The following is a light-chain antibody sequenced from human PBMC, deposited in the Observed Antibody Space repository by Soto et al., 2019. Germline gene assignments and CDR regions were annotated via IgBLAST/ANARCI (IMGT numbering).Light chain of an antibody. V-gene: IGKV4-1*01. J-gene: IGKJ1*01. Sequence: DIVMTQSPDSVAVSLGERATINCKSSQSVLSSSNNKNYLGSYQHKPRQPPKLLIYWASTRESGVPDRFTGSGSGTDFSLTISSLQAGDVAVYYCHQYHSSPWTVGQGTKVDIK. CDR3: HQYHSSPWT. CDR2: WAS. CDR1: QSVLSSSNNKNY.